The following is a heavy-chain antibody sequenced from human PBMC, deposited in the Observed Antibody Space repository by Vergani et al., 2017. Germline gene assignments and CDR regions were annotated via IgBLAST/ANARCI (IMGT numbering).Heavy chain of an antibody. CDR1: AGSINSGGYS. CDR3: ARVVIFGKGDYYYYYMDV. V-gene: IGHV4-30-2*01. J-gene: IGHJ6*03. CDR2: IYYSGNT. D-gene: IGHD3/OR15-3a*01. Sequence: QLQLQESGSGLVKPSQTLSLTCAVSAGSINSGGYSWSWIRQPPGKGLEWIGYIYYSGNTYYNPSLKSRVTISVDRSKNQFSLKLNSVTAADTAVYYCARVVIFGKGDYYYYYMDVWGKGTTVTVSS.